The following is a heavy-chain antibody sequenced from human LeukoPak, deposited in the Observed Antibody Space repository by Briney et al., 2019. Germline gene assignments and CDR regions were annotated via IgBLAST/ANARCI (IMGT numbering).Heavy chain of an antibody. CDR2: INHSGST. Sequence: SETLSLTFAVYGESFSGYHWTWIRQPPGKGLEWIGEINHSGSTNYNPSPKSRVTISVDTSKNQFFLKVRSLTAADTAVYYCARAPGTVAIDYWGQGTLVTVSS. J-gene: IGHJ4*02. CDR3: ARAPGTVAIDY. V-gene: IGHV4-34*01. CDR1: GESFSGYH. D-gene: IGHD5-12*01.